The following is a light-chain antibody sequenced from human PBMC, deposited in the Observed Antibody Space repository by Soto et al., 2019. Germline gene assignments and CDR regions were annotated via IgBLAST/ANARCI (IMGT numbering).Light chain of an antibody. CDR1: QGVDRN. Sequence: EIVMPQSPGTLSVSTEEGATLSCRASQGVDRNLAWYQQKPGQAPRLLIYGASTSPTGIPDRFSGSGSGTEFSLTISSLQSEDFAVYYCQQYDSWPLTFGVGTKVEIK. CDR3: QQYDSWPLT. CDR2: GAS. V-gene: IGKV3D-15*01. J-gene: IGKJ4*01.